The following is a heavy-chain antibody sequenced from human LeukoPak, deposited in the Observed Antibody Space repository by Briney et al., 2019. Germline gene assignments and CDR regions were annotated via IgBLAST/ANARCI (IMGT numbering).Heavy chain of an antibody. CDR1: GFTFSSYG. J-gene: IGHJ4*02. CDR3: AKDDAWLQFND. V-gene: IGHV3-23*01. CDR2: ISGSGGST. D-gene: IGHD5-24*01. Sequence: GGSLRLSCAASGFTFSSYGMSWVRQAPGKGLEWVSAISGSGGSTYYADSVKGRFTISRDNSKNTLYLQMNSLRDEATAVYYCAKDDAWLQFNDWGQGTLVTVSS.